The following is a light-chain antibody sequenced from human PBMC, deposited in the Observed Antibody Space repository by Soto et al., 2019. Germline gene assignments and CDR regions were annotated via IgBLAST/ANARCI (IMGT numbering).Light chain of an antibody. CDR2: DVS. CDR1: STDVGGYNY. CDR3: CSYAGSYTLL. V-gene: IGLV2-11*01. J-gene: IGLJ2*01. Sequence: QSALTQPRSVSGSPGQSVTISCTGTSTDVGGYNYVSWYQQRPGKAPKFMIYDVSKRPSGVPDRFSGSKSGNTASLTISGLQAEDEADYYCCSYAGSYTLLFGGGTKVTVL.